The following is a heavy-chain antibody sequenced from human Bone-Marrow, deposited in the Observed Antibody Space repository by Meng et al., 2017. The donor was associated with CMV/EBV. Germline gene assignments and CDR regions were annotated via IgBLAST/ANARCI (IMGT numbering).Heavy chain of an antibody. D-gene: IGHD2-2*02. J-gene: IGHJ6*02. V-gene: IGHV3-48*04. CDR2: ISSSSSTI. CDR3: ARDCSSTSCYTRGYYYYGMDV. CDR1: GFTFSSYS. Sequence: GESLKISCAASGFTFSSYSMNWVRQAPGKGLEWVSYISSSSSTIYYADSVKGRFTISRDNAKNSLYLQMNSLTAEDTAVYYCARDCSSTSCYTRGYYYYGMDVWGQGTTVTVSS.